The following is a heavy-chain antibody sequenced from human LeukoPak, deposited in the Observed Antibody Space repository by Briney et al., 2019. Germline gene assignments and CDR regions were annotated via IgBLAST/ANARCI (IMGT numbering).Heavy chain of an antibody. CDR3: ARGRDGYKFDY. V-gene: IGHV4-59*01. Sequence: SETLSLTCTVSGGSINSYYWSWIRQPPGKGPDWIGYIYYTVSTNYNPSLKSRVTISLDTSKKEFSLKLSSVTAADTAVYHCARGRDGYKFDYWGQGTLVTVSS. D-gene: IGHD5-24*01. CDR1: GGSINSYY. J-gene: IGHJ4*02. CDR2: IYYTVST.